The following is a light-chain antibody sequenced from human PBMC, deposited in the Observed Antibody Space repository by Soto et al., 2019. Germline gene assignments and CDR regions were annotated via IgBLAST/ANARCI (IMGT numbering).Light chain of an antibody. CDR2: EVS. CDR1: SSDVGGYNY. V-gene: IGLV2-8*01. CDR3: SSYAGTNIGV. Sequence: QSALTQPPSASGSPGQSVTISCTGTSSDVGGYNYVSWYQHHPGKAPKLMIYEVSKRPSGVPDRFSGSKSGDTASLTVSGLQAEDEADYDCSSYAGTNIGVFGGGTKLTVL. J-gene: IGLJ2*01.